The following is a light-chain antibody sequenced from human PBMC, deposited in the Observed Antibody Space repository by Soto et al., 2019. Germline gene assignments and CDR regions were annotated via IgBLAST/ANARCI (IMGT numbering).Light chain of an antibody. CDR3: QQYGSSPQVT. Sequence: EIVLTQSPGTLSLSPGERATLSCRASQSVSSSYLAWYQQKPGQAPRLLIYGAYIRATGIPDRFSGSGSGTHFKLTISRLEPEDFAVYYCQQYGSSPQVTFGGGTKVEIK. CDR2: GAY. CDR1: QSVSSSY. V-gene: IGKV3-20*01. J-gene: IGKJ4*01.